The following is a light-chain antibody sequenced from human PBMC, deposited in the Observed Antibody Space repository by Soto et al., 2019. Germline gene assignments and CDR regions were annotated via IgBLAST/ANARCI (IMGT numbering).Light chain of an antibody. CDR2: LGS. V-gene: IGKV2-28*01. J-gene: IGKJ4*01. CDR3: MQALQTPLT. CDR1: QSLLHSNGYNY. Sequence: DIVMTQSPLSLPVTPGEPASISCRSSQSLLHSNGYNYLDWYLQKPGQSPQLLIYLGSNRASRVPDRFSGSGSGTDFTLNISRVEAEDVGVYYYMQALQTPLTFGGGTKVEIK.